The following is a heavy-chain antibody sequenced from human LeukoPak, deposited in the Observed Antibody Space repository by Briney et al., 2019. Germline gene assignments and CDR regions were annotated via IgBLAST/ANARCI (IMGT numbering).Heavy chain of an antibody. CDR3: ARIRTIFGSSDY. CDR1: GGSFSGYY. D-gene: IGHD3-3*01. CDR2: INHSGST. V-gene: IGHV4-34*01. J-gene: IGHJ4*02. Sequence: SDTLSLTCAVYGGSFSGYYWSWIRQPPGKGLEWIGEINHSGSTNYNPYLKSRVTISVDTSKNQFSLKLSSVTAADTAVYYCARIRTIFGSSDYWGQGTLVSVSS.